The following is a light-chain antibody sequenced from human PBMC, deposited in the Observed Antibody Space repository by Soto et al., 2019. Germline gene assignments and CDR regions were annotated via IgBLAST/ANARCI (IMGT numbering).Light chain of an antibody. CDR1: QSISDT. V-gene: IGKV3D-20*02. J-gene: IGKJ5*01. Sequence: EIVMTQSPATLSVSPGERATLSCRAGQSISDTLAWYQQKPGQAPRLLIHGASSRATGIPNRFSGSGSGTDFTLTISRLEPEDFAVYYCQQRSNWPPITFGQGTRLEI. CDR3: QQRSNWPPIT. CDR2: GAS.